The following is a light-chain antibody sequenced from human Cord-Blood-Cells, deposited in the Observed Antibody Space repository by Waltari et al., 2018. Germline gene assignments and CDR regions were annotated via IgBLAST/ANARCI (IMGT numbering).Light chain of an antibody. CDR3: SSYAGSNMV. CDR1: SSDVGGYNY. Sequence: QSALTQPPSASGSPGQSVTISCTGTSSDVGGYNYVSWYQQHPGTAPKLMIYDVSKRPSGVPDRFSGYKSGNTASLTVSGLQAEDEADYYCSSYAGSNMVFGGGTKLTVL. J-gene: IGLJ2*01. CDR2: DVS. V-gene: IGLV2-8*01.